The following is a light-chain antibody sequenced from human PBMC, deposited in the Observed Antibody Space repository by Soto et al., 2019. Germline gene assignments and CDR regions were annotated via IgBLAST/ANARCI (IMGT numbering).Light chain of an antibody. Sequence: EIVMTQSPAALSVSPGERATLSCRASQSINNNLAWYQQNPGQAPRLLIYGASTRATGIPARFSGSGSGTEFTLTISSLQSEDFAVYFCQQYNDWPPACTFGQGTKLEIK. CDR1: QSINNN. J-gene: IGKJ2*02. CDR2: GAS. V-gene: IGKV3-15*01. CDR3: QQYNDWPPACT.